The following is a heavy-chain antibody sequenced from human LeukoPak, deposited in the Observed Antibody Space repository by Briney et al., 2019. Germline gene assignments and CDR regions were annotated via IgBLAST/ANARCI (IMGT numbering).Heavy chain of an antibody. D-gene: IGHD1-26*01. V-gene: IGHV1-69*06. CDR3: AFSSYYLQGDYYYMDV. CDR2: IMPMFGKT. Sequence: ASVKVSCKASGGTFSSYDISWVRQAPGQGLEWMGGIMPMFGKTNYAQKFQGRVTTTADKATSTAYMELSSLRFEDTAVYYCAFSSYYLQGDYYYMDVWGKGTTVTVSS. CDR1: GGTFSSYD. J-gene: IGHJ6*03.